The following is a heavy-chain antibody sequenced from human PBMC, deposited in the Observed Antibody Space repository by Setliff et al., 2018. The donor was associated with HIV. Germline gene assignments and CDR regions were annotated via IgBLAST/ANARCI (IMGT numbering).Heavy chain of an antibody. V-gene: IGHV1-46*01. D-gene: IGHD3-10*01. CDR3: TRNLYYYASGIHFGVY. J-gene: IGHJ4*02. CDR2: INPKNRST. CDR1: GYTFTTYH. Sequence: GASVKVSCKASGYTFTTYHMHWLRQAPGPGLEWMGIINPKNRSTTYAQRFQDRVTMTSDTSTNTFYMELSSLKSEDTAVYYCTRNLYYYASGIHFGVYWGQGTPVTVSS.